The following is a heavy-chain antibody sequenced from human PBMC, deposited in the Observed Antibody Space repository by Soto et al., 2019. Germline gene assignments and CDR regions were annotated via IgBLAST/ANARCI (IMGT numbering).Heavy chain of an antibody. CDR3: AGPGYSSQDY. CDR1: GFTFSSFA. D-gene: IGHD5-18*01. Sequence: LRLSCAASGFTFSSFALSWVRQAPGEGLEWVSAISGSGDGTDYADSVKGRFTISRDNSKNTLYLQMNSLRAEDTAVYYCAGPGYSSQDYWGQGALVTVS. CDR2: ISGSGDGT. J-gene: IGHJ4*02. V-gene: IGHV3-23*01.